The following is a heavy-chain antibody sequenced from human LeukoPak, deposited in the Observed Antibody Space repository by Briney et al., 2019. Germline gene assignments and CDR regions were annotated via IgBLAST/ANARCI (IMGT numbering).Heavy chain of an antibody. CDR3: ARDSSGWYNYAPRTYGMDV. V-gene: IGHV1-69*04. D-gene: IGHD6-19*01. CDR2: IIPILGIA. CDR1: GFTFSSYA. J-gene: IGHJ6*02. Sequence: GGSLRLSCAASGFTFSSYAISWVRQAPGQGLEWMGRIIPILGIANYAQKFQGRVTITADKSTSTAYMELSSLRSEDTAVYYCARDSSGWYNYAPRTYGMDVWGQGTTVTVSS.